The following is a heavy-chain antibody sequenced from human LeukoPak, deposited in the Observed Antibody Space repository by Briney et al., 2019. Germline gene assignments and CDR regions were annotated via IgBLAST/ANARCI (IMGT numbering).Heavy chain of an antibody. Sequence: SETLSLTCAVYGGSFSGYYWSWIRQPPGKGLEWIGEINHSGSTNYNPSLKSRVTISVDTSKNQFSLKLSSVTAADTAVYYCARSDGDYGVDGAFDIWGQGTMVTVSS. CDR3: ARSDGDYGVDGAFDI. D-gene: IGHD4-17*01. CDR1: GGSFSGYY. CDR2: INHSGST. V-gene: IGHV4-34*01. J-gene: IGHJ3*02.